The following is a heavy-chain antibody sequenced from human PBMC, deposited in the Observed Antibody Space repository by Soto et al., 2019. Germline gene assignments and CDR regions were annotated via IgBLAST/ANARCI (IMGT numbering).Heavy chain of an antibody. CDR3: AKLGFDY. V-gene: IGHV3-30*18. CDR1: GFTFSSYG. CDR2: ISYDGSNK. Sequence: QVQLVESGGGLVQPGRSLRLSCAASGFTFSSYGMHWVRQAPGKGLEWVAVISYDGSNKYYADSVKGRFTISRDNSKNTLYLQMNSLRAEDTAVYYCAKLGFDYWGQGTLVTVSS. D-gene: IGHD7-27*01. J-gene: IGHJ4*02.